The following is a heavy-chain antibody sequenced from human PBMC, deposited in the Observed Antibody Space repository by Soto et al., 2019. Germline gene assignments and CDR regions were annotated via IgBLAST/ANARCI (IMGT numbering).Heavy chain of an antibody. CDR3: ARQDYHDYVWGRVPNWFDP. CDR1: GGSISSYY. V-gene: IGHV4-59*08. Sequence: PSETLSLTCTVSGGSISSYYWSWIRQPPGKGLEWIGYIYNSGSTNYNPSLKSRVTISVDTSKNQFSLKLSSVTAADTAVYYCARQDYHDYVWGRVPNWFDPWGQGTLVTVSS. CDR2: IYNSGST. J-gene: IGHJ5*02. D-gene: IGHD3-16*01.